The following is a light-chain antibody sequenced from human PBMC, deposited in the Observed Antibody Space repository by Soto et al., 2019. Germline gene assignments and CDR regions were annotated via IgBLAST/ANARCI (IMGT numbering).Light chain of an antibody. CDR2: GAF. J-gene: IGKJ1*01. CDR3: QQYGNSIPIT. CDR1: QSVSTSF. V-gene: IGKV3-20*01. Sequence: EVVSTQSPGTLSLSPGERATLSCRASQSVSTSFLAWYQQKPGQAPRLLIYGAFSRATGIPDRFSGSGSGTDFTLTISRLEPEDFAVYYCQQYGNSIPITFGQGTKVDI.